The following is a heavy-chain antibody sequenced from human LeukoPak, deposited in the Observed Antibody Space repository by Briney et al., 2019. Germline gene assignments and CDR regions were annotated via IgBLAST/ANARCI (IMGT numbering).Heavy chain of an antibody. J-gene: IGHJ4*02. D-gene: IGHD4-23*01. Sequence: ASVKVSCKASGYTFTGYYIHWVRQAPGQGLEWMGWINSNSGGTNYAQKFQDRVTMTRDTSISAVYMELSRLRSDDTAVYYCARDLATVLTPYFDFWGQGTLVTVSS. V-gene: IGHV1-2*02. CDR1: GYTFTGYY. CDR3: ARDLATVLTPYFDF. CDR2: INSNSGGT.